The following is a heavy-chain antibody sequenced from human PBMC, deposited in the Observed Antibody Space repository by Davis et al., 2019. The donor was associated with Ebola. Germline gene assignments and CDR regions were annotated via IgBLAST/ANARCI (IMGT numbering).Heavy chain of an antibody. CDR2: IYYSGST. D-gene: IGHD1-7*01. Sequence: PSETLSLTCTVSGGSISSHYWSWIRQPPGKGLEWIGYIYYSGSTNYNPSLKSRVTISVDTSKNQFSLKLSSVTAADTAVYYCARYNWNYFDYYYYMDVWGKGTTVTVSS. CDR1: GGSISSHY. J-gene: IGHJ6*03. CDR3: ARYNWNYFDYYYYMDV. V-gene: IGHV4-59*11.